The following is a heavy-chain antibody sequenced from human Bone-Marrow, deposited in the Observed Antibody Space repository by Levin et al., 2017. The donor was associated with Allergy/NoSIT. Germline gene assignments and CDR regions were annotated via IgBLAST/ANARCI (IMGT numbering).Heavy chain of an antibody. J-gene: IGHJ6*02. CDR3: ARDESVVVPAAKTLSDYGMDV. D-gene: IGHD2-2*01. CDR1: FSPFPFSS. CDR2: INPNSGGT. V-gene: IGHV1-2*02. Sequence: SFPSSFSPFPFSSLPWVRQAPGQGLEWMGWINPNSGGTNYAQKFQGRVTMTRAPSISTAYMELSRLRSDDTAVYYCARDESVVVPAAKTLSDYGMDVWGQGTTVTVSS.